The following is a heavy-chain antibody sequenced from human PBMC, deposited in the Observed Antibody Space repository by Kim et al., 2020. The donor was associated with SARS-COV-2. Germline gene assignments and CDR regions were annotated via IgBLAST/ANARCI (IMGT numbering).Heavy chain of an antibody. CDR2: IYYSGST. D-gene: IGHD2-2*01. V-gene: IGHV4-61*01. CDR3: ARSPKGYCSSTRCRNHFDY. J-gene: IGHJ4*02. Sequence: SETLSLTCTVSGGSVSSGSYYWSWIRQPPGKGLEWIGYIYYSGSTNYNPSLKSRVTISVDTSKNQFSLKLSSVTAADTAVYYCARSPKGYCSSTRCRNHFDYWGQGTLVTVSS. CDR1: GGSVSSGSYY.